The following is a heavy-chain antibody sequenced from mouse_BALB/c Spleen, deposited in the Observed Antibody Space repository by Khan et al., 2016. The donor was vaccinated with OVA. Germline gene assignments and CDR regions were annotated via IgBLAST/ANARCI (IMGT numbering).Heavy chain of an antibody. Sequence: QVQLQQSGAELVKPGASVRLSCKASGYTFTGYYLYWVKQRPGHGLEWIGDINPSNGGTNFNENFKTKATLTVDKSSSTAYMQLSSLTSEDSAVYYCTRSGYGAFAYWGQGTLVTVSA. V-gene: IGHV1S81*02. CDR3: TRSGYGAFAY. CDR2: INPSNGGT. D-gene: IGHD1-1*02. CDR1: GYTFTGYY. J-gene: IGHJ3*01.